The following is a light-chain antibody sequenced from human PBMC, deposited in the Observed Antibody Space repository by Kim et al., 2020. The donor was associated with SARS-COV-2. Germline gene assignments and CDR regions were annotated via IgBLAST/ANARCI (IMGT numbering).Light chain of an antibody. J-gene: IGKJ5*01. CDR3: QQRSNWPRNT. V-gene: IGKV3-11*01. Sequence: SPGERAPRSCRASQSVSTYLAWYQQKPGQAPRLLIYDASNRATGIPARFSGSGSGTDFTLTISSLEAEDSAVYYCQQRSNWPRNTFGQGTRLEIK. CDR1: QSVSTY. CDR2: DAS.